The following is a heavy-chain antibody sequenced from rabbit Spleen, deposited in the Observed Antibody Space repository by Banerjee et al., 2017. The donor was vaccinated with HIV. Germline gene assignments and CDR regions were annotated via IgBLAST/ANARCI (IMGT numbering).Heavy chain of an antibody. CDR1: RFDFNSGG. D-gene: IGHD2-1*01. CDR3: VRDQAGDADYGPYYLNL. Sequence: QEHLVESGGGLVQPGGSLTLSCKASRFDFNSGGVSWVRQAPGKGLEWIGYIDLVFGSTYYANWVNGRFTISSHNAQNPLYLQLSSLTAADTATYFCVRDQAGDADYGPYYLNLWGPGTLVTVS. J-gene: IGHJ4*01. V-gene: IGHV1S47*01. CDR2: IDLVFGST.